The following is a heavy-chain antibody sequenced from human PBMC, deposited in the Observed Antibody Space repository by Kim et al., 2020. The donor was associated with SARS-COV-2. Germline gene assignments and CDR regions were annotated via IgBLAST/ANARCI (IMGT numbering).Heavy chain of an antibody. D-gene: IGHD6-19*01. CDR3: ARVRAGIAVAGTLDY. J-gene: IGHJ4*02. CDR1: GFTFSSYA. V-gene: IGHV3-30-3*01. CDR2: ISYDGSNK. Sequence: GGSLRLSCAASGFTFSSYAMHWVRQAPGKGLEWVAVISYDGSNKYYADSVKGRFTISRDNSKNTLYLQMNSLRAEDTAVYYCARVRAGIAVAGTLDYWGQGTLVTVSS.